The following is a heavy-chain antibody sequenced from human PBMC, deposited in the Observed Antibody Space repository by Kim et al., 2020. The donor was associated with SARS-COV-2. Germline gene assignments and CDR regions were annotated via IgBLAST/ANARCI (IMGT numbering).Heavy chain of an antibody. CDR3: ASGPTYYYDSSGSYYYY. CDR1: GFTFSSYW. Sequence: GGSLRLSCAASGFTFSSYWMHWVRQAPGKGLVWVSRINSDGSSTSYADSVKGRFTISRDNAKNTLYLQMNSLRAEDTAVYYCASGPTYYYDSSGSYYYYWGQGTLVTVSS. V-gene: IGHV3-74*01. J-gene: IGHJ4*02. D-gene: IGHD3-22*01. CDR2: INSDGSST.